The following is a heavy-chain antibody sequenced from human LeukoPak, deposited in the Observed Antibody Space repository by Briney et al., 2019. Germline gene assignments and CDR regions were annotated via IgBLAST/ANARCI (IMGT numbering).Heavy chain of an antibody. V-gene: IGHV3-23*01. CDR3: AKRIGNYYGSGSYSGFDY. Sequence: GGSLRLSCAASGFTFSSYAMSWVRQAPGKGLEWVSAISGSGGSTYYADSVKGRFTISRDNSKNTLYLQMNSLRAEDTAVYYCAKRIGNYYGSGSYSGFDYWGQGTLVTVSS. D-gene: IGHD3-10*01. CDR1: GFTFSSYA. CDR2: ISGSGGST. J-gene: IGHJ4*02.